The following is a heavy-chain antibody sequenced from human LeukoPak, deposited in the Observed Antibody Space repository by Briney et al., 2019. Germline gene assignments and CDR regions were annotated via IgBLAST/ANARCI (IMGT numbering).Heavy chain of an antibody. V-gene: IGHV3-7*01. CDR2: IKQDGSEK. Sequence: GGSLRLSCAVSGFTFSSYWMNWVRQAPGKGLEWVANIKQDGSEKYYVDSVKGRFTISRDNAKNSLYLQMNSLRAEDTAVYYCAKDSSGYYYDSSGYDYWGQGTLVTVSS. CDR1: GFTFSSYW. D-gene: IGHD3-22*01. J-gene: IGHJ4*02. CDR3: AKDSSGYYYDSSGYDY.